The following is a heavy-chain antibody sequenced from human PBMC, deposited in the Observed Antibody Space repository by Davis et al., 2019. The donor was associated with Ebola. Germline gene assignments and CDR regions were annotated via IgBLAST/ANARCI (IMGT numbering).Heavy chain of an antibody. CDR2: ISAYNGNT. CDR1: GYTFTSYG. J-gene: IGHJ6*02. D-gene: IGHD3-10*01. Sequence: AASVKVSCKASGYTFTSYGISWVRQAPGQGLEWMGWISAYNGNTNYAQKFQGWVTMTRDTSISTAYMELSRLRSDDTAVYYCARGRPAKYYYGSGIYSGMDVWGQGTTVTVSS. V-gene: IGHV1-18*01. CDR3: ARGRPAKYYYGSGIYSGMDV.